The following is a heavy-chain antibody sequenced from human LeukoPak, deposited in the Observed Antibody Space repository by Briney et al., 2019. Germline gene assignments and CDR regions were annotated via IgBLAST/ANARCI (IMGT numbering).Heavy chain of an antibody. V-gene: IGHV3-23*01. CDR3: AKAANEFGELLFFFYFDY. J-gene: IGHJ4*02. CDR1: GFTFSSDA. Sequence: GGSLRLSCAPSGFTFSSDAMSWVRPAPGKGLEWVSAISGSGGSTYYADSVKGRFTISRDNSKNTLYLQMNSLRAEDTAVYYCAKAANEFGELLFFFYFDYWGQGTLVTVSS. D-gene: IGHD3-10*01. CDR2: ISGSGGST.